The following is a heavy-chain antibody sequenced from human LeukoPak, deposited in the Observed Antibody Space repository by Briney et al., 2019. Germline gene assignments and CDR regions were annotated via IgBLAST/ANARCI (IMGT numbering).Heavy chain of an antibody. J-gene: IGHJ4*02. CDR2: ISAYNGNK. CDR3: ARGLGATTILDY. Sequence: ASVKVSCKASGYTFTSYGISWVRQAPGQGLEWMGWISAYNGNKNYAQSLQGRVSMTTDTSTSTVYMDLRSLRSDDTAVYYCARGLGATTILDYWGQGTLVTVSS. D-gene: IGHD1-26*01. CDR1: GYTFTSYG. V-gene: IGHV1-18*01.